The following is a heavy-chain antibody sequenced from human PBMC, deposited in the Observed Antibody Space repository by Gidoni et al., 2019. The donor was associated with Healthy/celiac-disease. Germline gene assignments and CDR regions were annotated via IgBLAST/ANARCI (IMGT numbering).Heavy chain of an antibody. V-gene: IGHV1-69*06. CDR2: IIPIFGTA. CDR1: GGTFSSYA. CDR3: ARVLARPTPLGYYYGMDV. J-gene: IGHJ6*02. Sequence: QVQLVQSGAEVKKPGSSGKVSCKASGGTFSSYASSWGRQAPGQGLEWMGGIIPIFGTANYAQKFQGRVTITADKSTSTAYMELSSLRSEDTAVYYCARVLARPTPLGYYYGMDVWGQGTTVTVSS. D-gene: IGHD6-6*01.